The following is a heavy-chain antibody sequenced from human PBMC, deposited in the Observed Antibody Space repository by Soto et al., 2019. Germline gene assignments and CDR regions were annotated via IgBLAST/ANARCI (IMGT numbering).Heavy chain of an antibody. D-gene: IGHD3-9*01. CDR3: ARDPGYYDILTGYQTSYNYGLDL. CDR2: ISSGDKI. J-gene: IGHJ6*02. CDR1: GLSVSANY. V-gene: IGHV3-53*01. Sequence: GGSLRLSCAASGLSVSANYMTWVRQAPGKGLEWVSLISSGDKIYYADSVKGRFAISRDSSRNTLYLQMNNLRVEDTAVYYCARDPGYYDILTGYQTSYNYGLDLWGQGTTGTVSS.